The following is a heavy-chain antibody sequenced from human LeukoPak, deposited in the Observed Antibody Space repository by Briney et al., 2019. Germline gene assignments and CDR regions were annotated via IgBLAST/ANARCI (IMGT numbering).Heavy chain of an antibody. CDR3: ARSSFLLRFLEWFFDY. Sequence: PGGSLRLSCAASGFTFSSYSMNWVRQAPGKGLEWVSSISSSSSYIYYADSVKGRFTISRDNAKNSLHLQMNSLRAEDTAVYYCARSSFLLRFLEWFFDYWGQGTLVTVS. CDR1: GFTFSSYS. CDR2: ISSSSSYI. V-gene: IGHV3-21*01. D-gene: IGHD3-3*01. J-gene: IGHJ4*02.